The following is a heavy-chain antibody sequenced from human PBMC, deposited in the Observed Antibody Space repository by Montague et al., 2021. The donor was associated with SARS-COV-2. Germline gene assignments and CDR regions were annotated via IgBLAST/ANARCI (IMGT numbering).Heavy chain of an antibody. CDR1: GGSFSGYY. CDR3: ARTSKMDDYVWGSYRFTALDT. D-gene: IGHD3-16*02. J-gene: IGHJ3*02. Sequence: SETLSLTCAVYGGSFSGYYWSWIRQPPGKGLEWIGEINHSGSINYNPSLKSRVTISVDTSKNQFSLKLSSVAAADMAVYYCARTSKMDDYVWGSYRFTALDTWGQGTMVIVSS. V-gene: IGHV4-34*01. CDR2: INHSGSI.